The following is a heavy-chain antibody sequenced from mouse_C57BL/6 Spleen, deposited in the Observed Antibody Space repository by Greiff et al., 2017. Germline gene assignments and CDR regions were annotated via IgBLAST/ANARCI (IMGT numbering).Heavy chain of an antibody. CDR3: TSNYGFAY. J-gene: IGHJ3*01. CDR1: GYTFTDYE. V-gene: IGHV1-15*01. CDR2: IDPETGGT. D-gene: IGHD2-1*01. Sequence: SGAELVRPGASVTLSCKASGYTFTDYEMHWVKQTPVHGLEWIGAIDPETGGTAYNQKFKGTAILTADKSSSTAYMELRSLTSEDSAVYYCTSNYGFAYWGQGTLVTVSA.